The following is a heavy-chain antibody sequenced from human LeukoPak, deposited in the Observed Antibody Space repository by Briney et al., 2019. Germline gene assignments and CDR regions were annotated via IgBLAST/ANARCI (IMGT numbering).Heavy chain of an antibody. J-gene: IGHJ3*02. D-gene: IGHD4-23*01. CDR2: ISGSGGST. CDR3: ARNDYGGPRGAFDI. CDR1: GFTFDDYA. Sequence: GGSLRLSCAASGFTFDDYAMHWVRHAPGKGLEWVSGISGSGGSTYYADSVKGRFTISRDNSKNTLYLQMNSLRAEDTAVYYCARNDYGGPRGAFDIWGQGTMVTVSS. V-gene: IGHV3-23*01.